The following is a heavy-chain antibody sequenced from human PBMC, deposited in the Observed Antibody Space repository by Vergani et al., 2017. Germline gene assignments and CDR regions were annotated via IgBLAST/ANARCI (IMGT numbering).Heavy chain of an antibody. V-gene: IGHV4-38-2*02. D-gene: IGHD6-13*01. CDR1: GYSISSGYY. CDR2: IYHSGRT. CDR3: AGDTHSWQRADR. Sequence: QVKLQESGPGLVKPSETLSLTCTVSGYSISSGYYWGWIRQPPGKGLEWIGSIYHSGRTYYNPSLKSRVIISVDTSKNQFSLRLTSVTAADSAIYYCAGDTHSWQRADRWGQGLLVSVSS. J-gene: IGHJ5*02.